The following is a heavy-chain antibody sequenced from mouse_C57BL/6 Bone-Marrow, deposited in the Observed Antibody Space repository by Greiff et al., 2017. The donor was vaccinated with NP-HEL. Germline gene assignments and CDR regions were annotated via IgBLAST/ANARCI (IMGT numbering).Heavy chain of an antibody. D-gene: IGHD1-1*01. CDR1: GYAFSSSW. J-gene: IGHJ2*01. CDR3: AAITTVVPGDFDY. V-gene: IGHV1-82*01. Sequence: VQLQQSGPELVKPGASVKISCKASGYAFSSSWMNWVKQRPGKGLEWIGRIYPGDGDTNYNGKFKGKATLTADKSSSTAYMQLSSLTSEDSAVYFCAAITTVVPGDFDYWGQGTTLTVSS. CDR2: IYPGDGDT.